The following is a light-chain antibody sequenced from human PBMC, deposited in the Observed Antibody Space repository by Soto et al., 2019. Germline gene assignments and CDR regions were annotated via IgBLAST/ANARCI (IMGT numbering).Light chain of an antibody. V-gene: IGKV1-5*01. CDR2: DAS. CDR1: QRISTW. Sequence: DIQMTQSPSTLSASVGDGVTITCWASQRISTWLAWYQQKPGKAPKLLISDASSLETGVPSRFSGSGSGTEFTLTINSLQPDDFATYYCQQYKSYSPITFGQGTRLEIK. CDR3: QQYKSYSPIT. J-gene: IGKJ5*01.